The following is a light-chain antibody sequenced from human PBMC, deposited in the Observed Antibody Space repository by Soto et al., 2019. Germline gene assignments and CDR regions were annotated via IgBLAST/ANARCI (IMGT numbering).Light chain of an antibody. CDR1: SSDVGGYNY. V-gene: IGLV2-14*03. CDR2: DVS. J-gene: IGLJ1*01. Sequence: QSVLTQPASASGSPGRSITISCTGTSSDVGGYNYVSWYQHHPGKAPKLMIYDVSNRPSGVSNRFSGSKSGNTASLTISGLQPEDEADYYCSSYTTSNTRQIVFGTGTKVTVL. CDR3: SSYTTSNTRQIV.